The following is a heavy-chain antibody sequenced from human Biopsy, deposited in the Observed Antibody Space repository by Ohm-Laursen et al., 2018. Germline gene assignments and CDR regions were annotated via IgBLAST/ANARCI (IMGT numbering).Heavy chain of an antibody. CDR2: INGGGDGT. J-gene: IGHJ4*02. D-gene: IGHD1-26*01. V-gene: IGHV3-23*01. CDR3: AKDLKWDVSADYFDF. Sequence: GSLRLSCAAFGFPFSTYAMSWVRQTPGKGLEWVLSINGGGDGTFYADSVKGRFSISRDNSKNTLYLQMKSLRAEDTALYYCAKDLKWDVSADYFDFWGQGTLVTVSS. CDR1: GFPFSTYA.